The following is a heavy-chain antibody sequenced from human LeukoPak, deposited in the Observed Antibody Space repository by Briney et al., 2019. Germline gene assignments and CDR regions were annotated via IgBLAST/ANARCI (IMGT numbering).Heavy chain of an antibody. D-gene: IGHD6-6*01. CDR1: GYTFTSYG. CDR3: ARAEPYSSSSGWFDP. Sequence: ASVKVSCKASGYTFTSYGISWVRQAPGQGLEWMGGIIPIFGTANYAQKFQGRVTITADESTSTAYMELSSLRSEDTAVYYCARAEPYSSSSGWFDPWGQGTLVTVSS. J-gene: IGHJ5*02. V-gene: IGHV1-69*13. CDR2: IIPIFGTA.